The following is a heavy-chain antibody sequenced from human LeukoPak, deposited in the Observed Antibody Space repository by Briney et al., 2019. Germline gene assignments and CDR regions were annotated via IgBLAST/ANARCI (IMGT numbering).Heavy chain of an antibody. CDR3: ARRAGAYSHPYDY. J-gene: IGHJ4*02. CDR2: ISGSGGNT. V-gene: IGHV3-23*01. D-gene: IGHD4/OR15-4a*01. Sequence: GGSLRLSCAASGFTFSSYAMSWVRQAPGKGLEWVSTISGSGGNTYYADSVKGRFTISRDNSKNTLYLQMNSVRAEDTAVYYCARRAGAYSHPYDYWGQGTLVTVSS. CDR1: GFTFSSYA.